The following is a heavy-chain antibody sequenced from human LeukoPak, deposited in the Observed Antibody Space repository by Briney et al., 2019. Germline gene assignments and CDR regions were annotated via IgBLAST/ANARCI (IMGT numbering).Heavy chain of an antibody. V-gene: IGHV1-69*04. D-gene: IGHD6-19*01. Sequence: SVKVSCKASGGTFSSYAISWVRQAHGQGLEWMGRIIPILGIANYAQKFQGRVTITADKSTSTAYMELSSLRSEDTAVYYCARAPRAGTRGDYWGQGTLVTVSS. CDR3: ARAPRAGTRGDY. CDR2: IIPILGIA. CDR1: GGTFSSYA. J-gene: IGHJ4*02.